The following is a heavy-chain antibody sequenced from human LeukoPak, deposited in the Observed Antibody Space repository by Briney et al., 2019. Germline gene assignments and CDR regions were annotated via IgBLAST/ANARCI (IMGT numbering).Heavy chain of an antibody. D-gene: IGHD6-13*01. V-gene: IGHV5-51*01. J-gene: IGHJ4*02. CDR3: ARVRYSSSWTTPFDY. CDR2: IYPGDSDT. CDR1: GYSFTSYW. Sequence: GESLKISCKGSGYSFTSYWIGWVRQMPGKGLEWMGIIYPGDSDTRYSPSFQGQVTISADKSISTAYLQWSSLKASDNAMYYCARVRYSSSWTTPFDYWGQGTLVTVSS.